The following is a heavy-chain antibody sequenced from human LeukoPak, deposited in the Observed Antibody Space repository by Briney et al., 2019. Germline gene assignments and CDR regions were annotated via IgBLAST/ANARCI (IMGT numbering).Heavy chain of an antibody. D-gene: IGHD2-2*01. V-gene: IGHV3-53*01. J-gene: IGHJ3*02. CDR2: IYSGGST. CDR3: AKKMGWGVVPAAIPQPDAFDI. Sequence: GGSLRLSCAASGFTVGSNYMSWVRQAPGKGLEWVSVIYSGGSTYYADSVKGRFTISRDNSKNTLYLQMNSLRAEDTAVYYCAKKMGWGVVPAAIPQPDAFDIWGQGTMVTVSS. CDR1: GFTVGSNY.